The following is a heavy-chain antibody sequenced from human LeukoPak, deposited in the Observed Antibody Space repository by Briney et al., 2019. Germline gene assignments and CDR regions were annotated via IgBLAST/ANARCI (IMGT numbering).Heavy chain of an antibody. CDR3: ARCAYDYVWESYRYFGEGYYYYMDV. J-gene: IGHJ6*03. V-gene: IGHV7-4-1*02. CDR1: GYTFTSYA. Sequence: ASVKVSCKASGYTFTSYAMNWVRQAPGQGLEWMGWINTNTGNPTYAQGFTGRFVFSLDTSVSTAYLQISSLKAEDTAVYYCARCAYDYVWESYRYFGEGYYYYMDVWGKGTTVTVSS. CDR2: INTNTGNP. D-gene: IGHD3-16*02.